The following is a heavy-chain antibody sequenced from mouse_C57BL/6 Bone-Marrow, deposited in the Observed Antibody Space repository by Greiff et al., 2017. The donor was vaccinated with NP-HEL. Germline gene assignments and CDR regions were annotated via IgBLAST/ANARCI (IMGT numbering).Heavy chain of an antibody. J-gene: IGHJ3*01. CDR1: GYAFSSSW. V-gene: IGHV1-82*01. CDR2: IYPGDGDT. CDR3: ARWRARAY. Sequence: QVQLQQSGPELVKPGASVKISCKASGYAFSSSWMNWVKQRPGQGLEWIGRIYPGDGDTNYNGKFKGKATLTADKSSSTAYMQLSSLTSEDSAVYFCARWRARAYWGQGTLVTVSA. D-gene: IGHD3-1*01.